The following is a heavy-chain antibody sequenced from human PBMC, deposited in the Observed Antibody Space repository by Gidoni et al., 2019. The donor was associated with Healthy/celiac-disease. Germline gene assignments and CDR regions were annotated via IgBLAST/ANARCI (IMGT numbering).Heavy chain of an antibody. D-gene: IGHD6-13*01. CDR2: INHSGST. J-gene: IGHJ5*02. Sequence: QVQLQQWGAGLLKPSETLSLTCAVYGGSFSGYYWSWIRQPPGKGLEWIGEINHSGSTNYNPSLKSRVTISVDTSKNQFSLKLSSVTAGDTAVYYCARVWVVRSSWYPNWFDPWGQGTLVTVSS. CDR1: GGSFSGYY. V-gene: IGHV4-34*01. CDR3: ARVWVVRSSWYPNWFDP.